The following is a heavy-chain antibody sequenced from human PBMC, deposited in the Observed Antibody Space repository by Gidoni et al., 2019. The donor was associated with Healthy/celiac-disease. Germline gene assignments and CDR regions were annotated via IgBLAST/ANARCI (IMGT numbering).Heavy chain of an antibody. CDR2: IYHSGST. D-gene: IGHD6-13*01. CDR1: GYSISSGYY. Sequence: QVQLQESGPGLVKPSETLSLTCAVSGYSISSGYYWGWIRQPPGKGRGWIGSIYHSGSTYYNPSLKSRVTISVDTTKNQFSLKLSSVTAADTAVYYCARVSAAAAGGGFDPWGQGTLVTVSS. CDR3: ARVSAAAAGGGFDP. V-gene: IGHV4-38-2*01. J-gene: IGHJ5*02.